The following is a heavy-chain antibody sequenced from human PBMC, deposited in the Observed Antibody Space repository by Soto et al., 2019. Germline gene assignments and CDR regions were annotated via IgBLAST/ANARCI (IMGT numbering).Heavy chain of an antibody. Sequence: SETLSLTCAVYGGSFSGYYWSWIRQPPGKGLEWIGEINHSGSTNYNPSLKSRVTISVDTSKNQFSLKLSSVTAADTAVYYCARHRIQLWLGYYYYYGMDVWGQGTTVTAP. J-gene: IGHJ6*02. CDR3: ARHRIQLWLGYYYYYGMDV. D-gene: IGHD5-18*01. CDR1: GGSFSGYY. V-gene: IGHV4-34*01. CDR2: INHSGST.